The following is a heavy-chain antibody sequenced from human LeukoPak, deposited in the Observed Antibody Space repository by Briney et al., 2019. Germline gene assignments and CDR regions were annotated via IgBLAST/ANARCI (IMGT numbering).Heavy chain of an antibody. J-gene: IGHJ6*03. CDR2: INHSGST. CDR3: ARRVGRYFGERAYYYNYMDV. Sequence: SETLSLTCAVYGGSFSGYYWSWIRQPPGKGLEWIGEINHSGSTKYNPSPKSRVTISVDTSKKQFSLKLSSVTAADTAVYYCARRVGRYFGERAYYYNYMDVWGKGTTVTISS. CDR1: GGSFSGYY. D-gene: IGHD3-10*01. V-gene: IGHV4-34*01.